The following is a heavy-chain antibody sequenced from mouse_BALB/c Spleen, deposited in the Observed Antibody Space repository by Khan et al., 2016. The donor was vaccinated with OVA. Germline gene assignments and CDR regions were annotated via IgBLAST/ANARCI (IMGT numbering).Heavy chain of an antibody. CDR3: ARGGVVVPYWYFDV. V-gene: IGHV3-6*02. CDR1: GYSITGGYS. CDR2: IRYDGSN. Sequence: EVQLVETGPGLVKPSQSLSLTCSVTGYSITGGYSWSWLRQLPGNKLEWMGYIRYDGSNNYNPSLKNRISITRDTSKNQFFLKLNSVTTEDTATYYCARGGVVVPYWYFDVWGAGTTVTVSS. J-gene: IGHJ1*01. D-gene: IGHD1-1*01.